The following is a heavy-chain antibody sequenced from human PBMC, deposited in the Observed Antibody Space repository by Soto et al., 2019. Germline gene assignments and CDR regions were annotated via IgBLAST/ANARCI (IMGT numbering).Heavy chain of an antibody. V-gene: IGHV3-74*01. D-gene: IGHD3-3*01. CDR1: GFTFSSYW. CDR3: ARAPVPPYYDFWSGYYSAPWYFDY. Sequence: GSLRLSCAASGFTFSSYWMHWVRQAPGKGLVWVSRINSDGSSTSYADSVKGRFTVSRDNAKNTLYLQMNSLRAEDTAVYYCARAPVPPYYDFWSGYYSAPWYFDYWGQGTLVTVSS. CDR2: INSDGSST. J-gene: IGHJ4*02.